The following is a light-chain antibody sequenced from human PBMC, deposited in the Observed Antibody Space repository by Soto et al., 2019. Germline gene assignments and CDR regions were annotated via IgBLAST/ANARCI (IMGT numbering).Light chain of an antibody. CDR3: QSYDRSLSVV. V-gene: IGLV1-40*01. CDR1: SSNIGAGYD. Sequence: QSVLTQPPSVSGAPGQRVTISFTGSSSNIGAGYDVHWYQQLPGTAPNLLIYGNSNRPSGVPDRFSGSKSGTSAYLAVTGLQAEEEADYYCQSYDRSLSVVFGGGTKVTVL. J-gene: IGLJ2*01. CDR2: GNS.